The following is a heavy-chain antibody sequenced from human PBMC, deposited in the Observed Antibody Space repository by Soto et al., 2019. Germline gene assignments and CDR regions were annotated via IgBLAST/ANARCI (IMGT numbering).Heavy chain of an antibody. J-gene: IGHJ4*01. CDR1: GFTFSSYA. CDR3: ARGLKGYYGSDY. CDR2: ISGGGSST. Sequence: GGSLRLSCAASGFTFSSYAMSWVRQAPGKGLEWVSGISGGGSSTNYADSVKGRFAISRDNAKSTVYLQMNSLRAEDTAVYYCARGLKGYYGSDYWGHGTLVTVSS. V-gene: IGHV3-23*01. D-gene: IGHD3-10*01.